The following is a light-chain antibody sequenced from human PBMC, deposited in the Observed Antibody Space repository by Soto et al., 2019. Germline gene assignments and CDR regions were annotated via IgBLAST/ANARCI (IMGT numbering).Light chain of an antibody. V-gene: IGKV3-11*01. CDR1: QTVSRY. Sequence: VLTQSPATLSLSPGERATLSCRASQTVSRYLAWYQQKPGQAPRLLIYYASNRATGIPARFSGSGSGTDYTHTISSLEPEDFAVYYCQQRRTWPLFPFGGGTKVDI. CDR2: YAS. J-gene: IGKJ4*01. CDR3: QQRRTWPLFP.